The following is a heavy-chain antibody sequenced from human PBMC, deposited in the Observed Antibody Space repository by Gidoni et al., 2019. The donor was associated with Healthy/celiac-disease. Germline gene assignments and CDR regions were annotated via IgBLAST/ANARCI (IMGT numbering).Heavy chain of an antibody. J-gene: IGHJ1*01. V-gene: IGHV2-5*01. CDR2: IYWNDDK. CDR3: H. Sequence: QIALKESGPTLAKRTQTLTLTCTFSGFSLSTSGVGVGWIRQPPGKALEWLALIYWNDDKRYIPSLKSRLTITKDTSKNQVVLTMTTSRSSSYFGYFQHWGQGTLVPVSS. CDR1: GFSLSTSGVG. D-gene: IGHD6-13*01.